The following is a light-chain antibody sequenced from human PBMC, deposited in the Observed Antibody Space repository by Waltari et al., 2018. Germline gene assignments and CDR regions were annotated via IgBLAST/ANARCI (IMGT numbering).Light chain of an antibody. CDR3: SSYTSSSTYV. Sequence: QSALTQPASVSGSPGQSITISCTGTSSDVGGYNYVSWYQQHLGKAPKLMIYDVSKRHAGLSNRFTGSKSDNTASLTISGLQAEDEADYHCSSYTSSSTYVFGTGTKVTVL. J-gene: IGLJ1*01. V-gene: IGLV2-14*01. CDR1: SSDVGGYNY. CDR2: DVS.